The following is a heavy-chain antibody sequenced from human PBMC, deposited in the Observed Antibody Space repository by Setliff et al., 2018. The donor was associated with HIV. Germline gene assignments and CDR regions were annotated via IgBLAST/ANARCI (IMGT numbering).Heavy chain of an antibody. Sequence: GGSLRLSCAASGFTFSSYWMSWVRQAPGKGLEWVANIKQDGSEKYYVDSVKGRFTISRDNAKNSLYLQMNSLRAEDTAVYYCARERRVVVITGYYYYYMDVWGKGATVTVSS. V-gene: IGHV3-7*01. CDR3: ARERRVVVITGYYYYYMDV. D-gene: IGHD3-22*01. CDR1: GFTFSSYW. CDR2: IKQDGSEK. J-gene: IGHJ6*03.